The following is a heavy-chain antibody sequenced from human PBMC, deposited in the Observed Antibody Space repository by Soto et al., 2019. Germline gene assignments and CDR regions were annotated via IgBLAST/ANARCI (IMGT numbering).Heavy chain of an antibody. CDR1: GFTFSSYA. D-gene: IGHD6-19*01. J-gene: IGHJ4*02. V-gene: IGHV3-64D*06. CDR3: VTHSSGWYFDY. CDR2: ISSNGGST. Sequence: EVQLVESGGGLVQPGGSLRLSCSASGFTFSSYAMHWVRQAPGKGLEYVSTISSNGGSTYYADSVKGRFTISRDNSKNTLYLQMSSLRAEETAVYYCVTHSSGWYFDYWGQGTLVTVSS.